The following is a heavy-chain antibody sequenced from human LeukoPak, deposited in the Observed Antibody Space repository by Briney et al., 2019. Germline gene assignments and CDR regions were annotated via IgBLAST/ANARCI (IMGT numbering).Heavy chain of an antibody. CDR3: ARDPPPDPLGS. CDR1: GFMFTRYW. Sequence: GGSLRLSCAGSGFMFTRYWMSWVRQTPGKGLEWVANIKQDGSEKYYVDSVKGRFTISRDNAKNSLYLQMNSLRVEDTAIYYCARDPPPDPLGSGGQETL. CDR2: IKQDGSEK. J-gene: IGHJ4*02. D-gene: IGHD7-27*01. V-gene: IGHV3-7*01.